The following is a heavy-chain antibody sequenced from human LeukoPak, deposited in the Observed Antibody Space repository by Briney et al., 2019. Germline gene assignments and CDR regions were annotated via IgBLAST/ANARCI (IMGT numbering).Heavy chain of an antibody. CDR3: ATIDGHYDSSGY. CDR1: GYTLTELS. CDR2: FDPEDGET. Sequence: PPASVKVSCKVSGYTLTELSMHWVRQAPGKGLEWMGGFDPEDGETIYAQKFQGRVTMTEDTSTDTAYMELSSLRSEDTAVYYCATIDGHYDSSGYWGQGTLVIVSS. J-gene: IGHJ4*02. D-gene: IGHD3-22*01. V-gene: IGHV1-24*01.